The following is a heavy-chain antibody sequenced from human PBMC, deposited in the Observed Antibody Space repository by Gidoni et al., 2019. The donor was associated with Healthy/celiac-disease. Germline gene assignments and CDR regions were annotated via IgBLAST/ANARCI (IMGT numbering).Heavy chain of an antibody. Sequence: QMQLVQSGPEVKKPGTSVKVSCKASGFTFTSAAVQWVRQARGQRLEWIGWIVVGSGNTNYAQKFQERVTITRDMSTSTAYMELSSLRSEDTAVYYCATYSGSYHNAVLTGWPDWYFDLWGRGTLVTVSS. J-gene: IGHJ2*01. D-gene: IGHD1-26*01. V-gene: IGHV1-58*01. CDR3: ATYSGSYHNAVLTGWPDWYFDL. CDR1: GFTFTSAA. CDR2: IVVGSGNT.